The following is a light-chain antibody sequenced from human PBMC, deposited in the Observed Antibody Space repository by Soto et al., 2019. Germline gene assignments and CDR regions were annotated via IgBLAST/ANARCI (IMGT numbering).Light chain of an antibody. V-gene: IGKV3-11*01. J-gene: IGKJ4*01. CDR2: DAS. CDR1: QSLESS. CDR3: QQRISWPLT. Sequence: DIVLTQYPATLSLSPGQRATLSFMASQSLESSLVWYQQKPGQAPRLLIYDASNRVTGIPARFSGSGSGTDFTLTISSLQPADFAIYYCQQRISWPLTFGGGTKVDIK.